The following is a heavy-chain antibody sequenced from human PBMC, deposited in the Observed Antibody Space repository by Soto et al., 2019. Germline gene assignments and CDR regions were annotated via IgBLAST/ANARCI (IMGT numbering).Heavy chain of an antibody. CDR2: ISYDGSNK. V-gene: IGHV3-30-3*01. CDR3: ARDSGNYGFDY. D-gene: IGHD1-7*01. CDR1: GFTFSSYA. Sequence: QVQLVESGGGVVQPGRSLRLSCAASGFTFSSYAMHWVRQASGKGLEWVAVISYDGSNKYYADSVKGRFTISRDNSKNTLYLQMNSLRAEDTAVYYCARDSGNYGFDYWGQGTLVTVSS. J-gene: IGHJ4*02.